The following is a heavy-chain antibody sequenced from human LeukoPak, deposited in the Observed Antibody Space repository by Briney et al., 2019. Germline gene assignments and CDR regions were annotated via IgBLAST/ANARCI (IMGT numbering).Heavy chain of an antibody. CDR2: IYHSGST. V-gene: IGHV4-38-2*02. CDR3: AREGDLQAYCGGDCYSYFDY. CDR1: GYSISSGYY. J-gene: IGHJ4*02. Sequence: PSETLSLTCAVSGYSISSGYYWGWIRQPPEKGLEWIGSIYHSGSTYYNPSLKSRVTISVDTSKNQFSLKLSSVTAADTAVYYCAREGDLQAYCGGDCYSYFDYWGQGTLVTVSS. D-gene: IGHD2-21*02.